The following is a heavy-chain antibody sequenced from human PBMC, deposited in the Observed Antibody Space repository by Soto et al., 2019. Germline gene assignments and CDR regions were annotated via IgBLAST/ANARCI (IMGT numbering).Heavy chain of an antibody. CDR1: EVTFSSYA. CDR2: ISSNSAYI. V-gene: IGHV3-21*01. CDR3: TRDASRDSSARGWFDP. D-gene: IGHD6-13*01. J-gene: IGHJ5*02. Sequence: GGSLRLSCAAAEVTFSSYAMRWVRQAPGKGLEWVSTISSNSAYIYYTDALRGRFTISRDNAKNSLHLQMNSLRAEDTAVYYCTRDASRDSSARGWFDPWGPGTLVTVSS.